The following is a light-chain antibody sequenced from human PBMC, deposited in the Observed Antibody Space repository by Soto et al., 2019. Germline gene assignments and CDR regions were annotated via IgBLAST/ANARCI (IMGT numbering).Light chain of an antibody. J-gene: IGKJ1*01. CDR2: GAS. V-gene: IGKV3-15*01. Sequence: EIVMTQSPATLSVSPGERATLSCRASQSVSNNYLAWYQQKPGQAPRLLIYGASTRATGIPARFSGSGSGTEFTLTINSLQSEDFAVYYCQQYNNWWTFGQGTKVDIK. CDR3: QQYNNWWT. CDR1: QSVSNN.